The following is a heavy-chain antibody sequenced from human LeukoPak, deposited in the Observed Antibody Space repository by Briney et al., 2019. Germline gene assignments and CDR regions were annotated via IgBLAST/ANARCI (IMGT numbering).Heavy chain of an antibody. D-gene: IGHD1-26*01. J-gene: IGHJ6*03. V-gene: IGHV1-18*01. Sequence: EASVKVSCKASGYTFTSYGISWVRQAPGQGLEWMGWISAYNGNTNYAQKLQGRVTMTTDTSTSTAYMELRSLRSDDTAVYYCARTSGSFESYYYYYYMDVWGKGTTVTISS. CDR1: GYTFTSYG. CDR3: ARTSGSFESYYYYYYMDV. CDR2: ISAYNGNT.